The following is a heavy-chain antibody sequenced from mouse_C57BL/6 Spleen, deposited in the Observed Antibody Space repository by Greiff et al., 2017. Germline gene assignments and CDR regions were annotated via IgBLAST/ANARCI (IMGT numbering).Heavy chain of an antibody. J-gene: IGHJ2*01. D-gene: IGHD1-1*01. V-gene: IGHV2-5*01. CDR1: GFSLTSYG. CDR2: IWRGGST. Sequence: QVQLQQSGPGLVQPSQSLSITCTVSGFSLTSYGVHWVRQSPGKGLEWLGVIWRGGSTDYNAAFMSRLSITKDNSKSQVFFKMNSLQADDTAIYYCDKNSGYGSSYFDYWGQGTTLTVSS. CDR3: DKNSGYGSSYFDY.